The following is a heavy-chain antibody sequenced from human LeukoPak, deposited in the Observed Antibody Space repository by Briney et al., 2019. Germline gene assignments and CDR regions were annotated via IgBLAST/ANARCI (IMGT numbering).Heavy chain of an antibody. CDR1: GYTFTGYY. Sequence: ASVKVSRKASGYTFTGYYMHWVRQAPGQGLEWMGWINPNSGGTNYAQKFQGRVTMTRDTSISTAYMELSRLRSDDTAVYYCARESGSYYPFDYWGQGTLVTVSS. CDR2: INPNSGGT. V-gene: IGHV1-2*02. D-gene: IGHD1-26*01. CDR3: ARESGSYYPFDY. J-gene: IGHJ4*02.